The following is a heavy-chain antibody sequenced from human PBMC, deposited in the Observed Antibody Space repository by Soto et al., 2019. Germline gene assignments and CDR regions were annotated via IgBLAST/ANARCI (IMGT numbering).Heavy chain of an antibody. CDR3: ARGGAVVVPAAYNWFDP. CDR1: GVTFSSYA. V-gene: IGHV1-69*01. J-gene: IGHJ5*02. D-gene: IGHD2-2*01. CDR2: IIPIFGTA. Sequence: QVQLVQSGAEVKKPGSSVKVSCKASGVTFSSYAISWVRQAPGQGLEWMGGIIPIFGTANYAQKFQGRVTITADESTSTAYMELSSLRSEDTAVYYCARGGAVVVPAAYNWFDPWGQGTLVTVSS.